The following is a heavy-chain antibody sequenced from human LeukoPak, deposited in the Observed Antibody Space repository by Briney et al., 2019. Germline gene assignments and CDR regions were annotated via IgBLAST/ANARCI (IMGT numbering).Heavy chain of an antibody. J-gene: IGHJ4*02. CDR1: GFTFSDYY. CDR3: ASPLKYYSSGWNFDY. D-gene: IGHD6-19*01. V-gene: IGHV3-11*04. CDR2: ISSSGSTI. Sequence: GGSLRLSCAASGFTFSDYYMSWIRQAPGKGLEWVSYISSSGSTIYYADSVKGRFTISRDNAKNSLYLQMNSLRAEDTAVYYCASPLKYYSSGWNFDYWGQGTLVTVSS.